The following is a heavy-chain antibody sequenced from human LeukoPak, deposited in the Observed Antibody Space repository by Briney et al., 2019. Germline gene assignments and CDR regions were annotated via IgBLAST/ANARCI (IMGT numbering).Heavy chain of an antibody. CDR2: INPKTGGK. CDR1: GYTFTDSY. V-gene: IGHV1-2*02. Sequence: ASVKVSCKASGYTFTDSYMHWLRQAPGQGLEWMGWINPKTGGKNYAQRFQGRVTMTGDTSIRTAYMELNSLRSDDTAVYYCARDGRLTIFVRGIITEGSPPKNWGQGTLVTVSS. D-gene: IGHD3-10*01. J-gene: IGHJ4*02. CDR3: ARDGRLTIFVRGIITEGSPPKN.